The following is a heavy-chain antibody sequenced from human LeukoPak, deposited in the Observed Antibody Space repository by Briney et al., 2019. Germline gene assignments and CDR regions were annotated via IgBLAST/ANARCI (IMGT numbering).Heavy chain of an antibody. CDR1: GYTFTSYA. Sequence: PVASVKVSCKASGYTFTSYAMNWVRQAPGQGLEWMGWINTNTGNPTYAQGFTGRFVFSLDTSVSTAYLQISSLKAEDTAVYYCARDGVVVVAAAPFVYWGQGTLVTVAS. V-gene: IGHV7-4-1*02. CDR2: INTNTGNP. J-gene: IGHJ4*02. D-gene: IGHD2-15*01. CDR3: ARDGVVVVAAAPFVY.